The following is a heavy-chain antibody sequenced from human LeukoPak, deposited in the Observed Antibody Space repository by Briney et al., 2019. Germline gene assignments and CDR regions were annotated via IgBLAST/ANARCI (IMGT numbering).Heavy chain of an antibody. D-gene: IGHD3-16*01. CDR2: IYQSGKT. CDR3: ARKGGRSTTNWFDP. Sequence: SVTLSLTCAVSGGSITSGDYSWSWIRQPPGKGLEWIGYIYQSGKTWYNPSLKSRVTISVDTSKNQFSLRMSSLTAADTAVYYCARKGGRSTTNWFDPWGRGTLVTVSS. J-gene: IGHJ5*02. CDR1: GGSITSGDYS. V-gene: IGHV4-30-2*01.